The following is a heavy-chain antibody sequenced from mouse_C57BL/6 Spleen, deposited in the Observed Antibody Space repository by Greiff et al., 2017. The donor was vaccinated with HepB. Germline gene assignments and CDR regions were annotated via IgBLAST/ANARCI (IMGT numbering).Heavy chain of an antibody. D-gene: IGHD3-2*02. J-gene: IGHJ4*01. CDR2: IDPSDSYT. CDR3: AGGDSSGYVKYAMDS. V-gene: IGHV1-50*01. Sequence: QVQLQQSGAELVKPGASVKLSCKASGYTFTSYWMQWVKQRPGQGLEWIGEIDPSDSYTNYNQKFKGKATLTVDTSSSTAYMQLSSLTSEDSAVYSWAGGDSSGYVKYAMDSGVKELQSPSPQ. CDR1: GYTFTSYW.